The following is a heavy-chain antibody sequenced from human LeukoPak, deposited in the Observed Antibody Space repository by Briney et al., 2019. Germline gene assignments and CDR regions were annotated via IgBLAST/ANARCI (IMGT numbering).Heavy chain of an antibody. CDR2: IYTSGST. Sequence: PSETLSLTCTVSGGSISSYYWSWIRQPAGKGLEWIGRIYTSGSTNYNPSLKSRVTMSVDTSKNQFSLKLSSVTAADTAVYYCARDRVVAAGHLYYYYYMDVWGKGTTVTISS. CDR1: GGSISSYY. CDR3: ARDRVVAAGHLYYYYYMDV. V-gene: IGHV4-4*07. J-gene: IGHJ6*03. D-gene: IGHD6-13*01.